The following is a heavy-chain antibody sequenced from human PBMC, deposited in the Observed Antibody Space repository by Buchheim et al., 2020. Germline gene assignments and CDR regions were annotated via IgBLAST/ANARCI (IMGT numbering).Heavy chain of an antibody. CDR2: IKQDGSEK. J-gene: IGHJ3*02. Sequence: EVQLVESGGGLVQPGGSLRLSCAASGFTFSSYWMSWVRQAPGKGLEWVANIKQDGSEKYYVDSVKGRFTISRDNAKKSLYLQMNSLRAEDTAVYYCARDDGIQLWEERAFDIWGEGT. V-gene: IGHV3-7*01. D-gene: IGHD5-18*01. CDR3: ARDDGIQLWEERAFDI. CDR1: GFTFSSYW.